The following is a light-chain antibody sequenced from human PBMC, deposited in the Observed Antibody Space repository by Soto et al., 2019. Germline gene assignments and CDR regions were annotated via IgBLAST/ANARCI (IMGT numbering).Light chain of an antibody. CDR3: SSYTRSSTPYV. CDR2: DVS. J-gene: IGLJ1*01. V-gene: IGLV2-14*01. Sequence: QSALTQPASVSGSPGQSITISCTGTSSDVGGYNYVSWYQQHPGKAPKLMIYDVSNRPSGVSNRFSGSKSCNTASLTISGLQAEDEADYYCSSYTRSSTPYVFGAGTKLTVL. CDR1: SSDVGGYNY.